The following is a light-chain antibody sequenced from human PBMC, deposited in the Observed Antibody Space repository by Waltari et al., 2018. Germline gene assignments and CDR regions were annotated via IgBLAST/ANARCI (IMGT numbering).Light chain of an antibody. CDR1: QSVLLTSTNKNY. J-gene: IGKJ1*01. CDR3: QHYHSIPRT. CDR2: WAS. Sequence: DIVMTQSPDSLAVSLGERATINCKSSQSVLLTSTNKNYLNWYQPKPGQPPKMLIYWASTRESGVPDRFSGSGSGTDFTLTISSLQAEDVAVYYCQHYHSIPRTFGQGTKVEIK. V-gene: IGKV4-1*01.